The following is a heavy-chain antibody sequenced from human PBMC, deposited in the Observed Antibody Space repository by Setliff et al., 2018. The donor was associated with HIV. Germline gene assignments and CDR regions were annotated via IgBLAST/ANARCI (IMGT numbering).Heavy chain of an antibody. J-gene: IGHJ4*02. CDR2: IIPIFGET. V-gene: IGHV1-69*05. CDR1: GGAFSIFA. CDR3: ATKYFFDSSGYSLYYFDY. D-gene: IGHD3-22*01. Sequence: SVKVSCKASGGAFSIFAISWVRQAPGQGLEWMGGIIPIFGETDYAQMFQGRVTITTDESTSTVYVELSSLRSEDTAVYYCATKYFFDSSGYSLYYFDYWGPGPQVTVSS.